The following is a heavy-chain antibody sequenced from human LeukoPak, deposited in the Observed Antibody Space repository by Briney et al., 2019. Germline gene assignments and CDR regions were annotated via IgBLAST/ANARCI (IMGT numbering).Heavy chain of an antibody. CDR3: ARCYYDSSGFVTLYYFDY. CDR1: GYSFTSYW. Sequence: GESLKISCKGSGYSFTSYWIAWVRHMPGKGLEWMGIIYPGDSDTRYSPSFQGQVTISADKSISTAYLQWSSLKASDTAMYYCARCYYDSSGFVTLYYFDYWGQGTLVTVSS. D-gene: IGHD3-22*01. CDR2: IYPGDSDT. J-gene: IGHJ4*02. V-gene: IGHV5-51*01.